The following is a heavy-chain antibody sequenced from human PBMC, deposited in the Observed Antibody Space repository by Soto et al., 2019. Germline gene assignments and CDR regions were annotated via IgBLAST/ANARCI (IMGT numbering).Heavy chain of an antibody. Sequence: GGSLRLSCAAPGFTFSTYAMTWVRQAPGKGLEWVSIISSSGDGTYYVDSVKGRFTISRDNSRNTLSLQMNSLRAEDTAVYYCAKNGDFWSWGMDVWGQGTTVTVLL. CDR1: GFTFSTYA. CDR2: ISSSGDGT. D-gene: IGHD3-3*01. J-gene: IGHJ6*02. CDR3: AKNGDFWSWGMDV. V-gene: IGHV3-23*01.